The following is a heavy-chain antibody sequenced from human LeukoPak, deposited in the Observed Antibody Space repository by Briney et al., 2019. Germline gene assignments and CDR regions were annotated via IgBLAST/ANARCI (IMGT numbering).Heavy chain of an antibody. Sequence: SETLSLTCTVSGDSIRSYYWNWIRQSAGKGLDWIGRIYPSGGTAQYNPSLRSRVTMSLDTSTNQFSLNLTSVTAADTAVYYCARDPSAFAGYLDSWGQGILVTVSS. D-gene: IGHD6-13*01. CDR2: IYPSGGT. J-gene: IGHJ4*02. CDR3: ARDPSAFAGYLDS. V-gene: IGHV4-4*07. CDR1: GDSIRSYY.